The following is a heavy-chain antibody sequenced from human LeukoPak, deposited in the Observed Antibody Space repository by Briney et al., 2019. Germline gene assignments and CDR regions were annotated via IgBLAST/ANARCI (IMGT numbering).Heavy chain of an antibody. CDR2: ISGSGDST. J-gene: IGHJ4*02. CDR3: AKDRGDCSSTSCYSGSNDY. Sequence: GGTLRLSCAASGFTFSTYGMSWVRQAPGKGLEWVSAISGSGDSTYYADSVKGRFTISRDNSKNTLYLQMNSLRAEDTAVYYCAKDRGDCSSTSCYSGSNDYWGQGTLVTVSS. CDR1: GFTFSTYG. V-gene: IGHV3-23*01. D-gene: IGHD2-2*01.